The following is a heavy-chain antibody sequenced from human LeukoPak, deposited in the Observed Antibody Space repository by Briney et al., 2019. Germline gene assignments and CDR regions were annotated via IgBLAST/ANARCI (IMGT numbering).Heavy chain of an antibody. D-gene: IGHD3-22*01. Sequence: SVKVSCKASGGTFSSYAISWVRQAPGQGLEWMGRIIPILGIANYAQKFQGRVTITADKSTSTAYMELSSLRSEDTAVYYCARVPYYDSSGYQAVWGQGTLVTVSS. J-gene: IGHJ4*02. CDR1: GGTFSSYA. V-gene: IGHV1-69*04. CDR3: ARVPYYDSSGYQAV. CDR2: IIPILGIA.